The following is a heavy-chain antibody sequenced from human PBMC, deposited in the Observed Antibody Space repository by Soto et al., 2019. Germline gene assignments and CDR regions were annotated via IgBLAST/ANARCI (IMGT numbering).Heavy chain of an antibody. D-gene: IGHD6-13*01. Sequence: PGGSLRLSCTASGFTFGDYAMSWVRQAPGKGLEWVGLIRSKAYGGTTEYAASVKGRFTISRDDSKSIAYLQMNSLKTEDTAVYYCTSEAYSIAAAGYFDYWGQGTMVTVYS. V-gene: IGHV3-49*04. CDR1: GFTFGDYA. CDR3: TSEAYSIAAAGYFDY. CDR2: IRSKAYGGTT. J-gene: IGHJ4*02.